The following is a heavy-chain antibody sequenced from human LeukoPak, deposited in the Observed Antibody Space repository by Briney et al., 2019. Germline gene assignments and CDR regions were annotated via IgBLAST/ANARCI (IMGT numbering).Heavy chain of an antibody. CDR1: GGSFSGYY. CDR3: AGLRFLEWSGGY. D-gene: IGHD3-3*01. J-gene: IGHJ4*02. V-gene: IGHV4-34*01. CDR2: VNHSGST. Sequence: SETLSLTCAVYGGSFSGYYWSWLRQPPGKGLEWIGEVNHSGSTNYNPSLKSRVTISVDTSKNQFSLRLSSVTAADTAVYYCAGLRFLEWSGGYWGQGTLVTVSS.